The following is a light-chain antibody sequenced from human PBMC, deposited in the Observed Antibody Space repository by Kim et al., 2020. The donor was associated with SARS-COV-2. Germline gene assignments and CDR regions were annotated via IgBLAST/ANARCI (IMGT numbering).Light chain of an antibody. CDR2: YDS. V-gene: IGLV3-21*04. CDR1: NIGSKR. CDR3: QVWDSSSDHPV. J-gene: IGLJ3*02. Sequence: AQGKTARSTCGGNNIGSKRVHWYQRKPGQAPVLVIYYDSDRPSGIPERFSGSNSGNTATLTISRVEAGDEADYYCQVWDSSSDHPVFGGGTQLTVL.